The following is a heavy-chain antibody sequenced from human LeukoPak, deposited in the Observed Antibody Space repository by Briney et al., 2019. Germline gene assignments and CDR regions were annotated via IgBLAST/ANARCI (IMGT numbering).Heavy chain of an antibody. V-gene: IGHV4-34*01. D-gene: IGHD6-6*01. CDR1: GGSFSGFY. CDR3: TRQYSSSYYSDY. J-gene: IGHJ4*02. CDR2: INHSGTT. Sequence: SETLSLTCAVSGGSFSGFYWSWIRQPPGGGLEWIADINHSGTTNYNPSLKSRFTISVDTSKNQFSLNLKSMTAADTAVYYCTRQYSSSYYSDYWGQGTLVTVSS.